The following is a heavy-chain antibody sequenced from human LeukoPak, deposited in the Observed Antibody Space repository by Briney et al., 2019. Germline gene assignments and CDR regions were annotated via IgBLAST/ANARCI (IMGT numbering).Heavy chain of an antibody. V-gene: IGHV3-7*01. Sequence: PGGSLRLSCVASGFTFSRHWMTWVRQAPGKGLEWVANIKEDGSDRYYVDSVKGRFTISRDNAKNSLYLQMNSLRVEDTALYYCARDGLPAAFGYWGQGILVTVSS. CDR2: IKEDGSDR. CDR3: ARDGLPAAFGY. D-gene: IGHD2-2*01. J-gene: IGHJ4*02. CDR1: GFTFSRHW.